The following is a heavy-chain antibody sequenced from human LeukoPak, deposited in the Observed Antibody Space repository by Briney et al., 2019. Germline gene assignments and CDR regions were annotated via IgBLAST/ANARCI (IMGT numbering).Heavy chain of an antibody. CDR2: IYSGGST. D-gene: IGHD3-3*01. V-gene: IGHV3-53*01. CDR3: ARGPNSRGSGY. CDR1: GFTVSSNY. J-gene: IGHJ4*02. Sequence: GGSLRLSCAASGFTVSSNYMSWVRLAPGKGLEWVSVIYSGGSTYYADSVKGRFTISRDNSKNTLYLQMNSLRAEDTAVYYCARGPNSRGSGYWGQGTLVTVSS.